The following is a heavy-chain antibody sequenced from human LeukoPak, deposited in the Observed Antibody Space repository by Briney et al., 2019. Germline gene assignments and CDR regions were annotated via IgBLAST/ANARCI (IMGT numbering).Heavy chain of an antibody. CDR1: GGSINSSNW. CDR3: AREYSSSWYVWFDP. Sequence: SGTLSLTCAVSGGSINSSNWWSWVRQPPGKGLEWIGEIYYSGSTNYNPSLKSRVTISVDTSKNQFSLKLSSVTAADTAVYYCAREYSSSWYVWFDPWGQGTLVTVSS. J-gene: IGHJ5*02. D-gene: IGHD6-13*01. CDR2: IYYSGST. V-gene: IGHV4-4*02.